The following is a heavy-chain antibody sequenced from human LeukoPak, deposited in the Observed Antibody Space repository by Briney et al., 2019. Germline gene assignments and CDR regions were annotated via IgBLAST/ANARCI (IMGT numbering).Heavy chain of an antibody. V-gene: IGHV3-23*01. CDR3: AKFRDEYSTSSWFDA. D-gene: IGHD6-6*01. CDR1: GFNFNTYA. J-gene: IGHJ5*02. CDR2: VSGDGGST. Sequence: GGSLRLSCAASGFNFNTYAMTWARQAPGKGLEWVSAVSGDGGSTYYADSVRGRFIIFRDKSKNTLFLQMNSLRAEDTAVYYCAKFRDEYSTSSWFDAWGQGTLVTVSS.